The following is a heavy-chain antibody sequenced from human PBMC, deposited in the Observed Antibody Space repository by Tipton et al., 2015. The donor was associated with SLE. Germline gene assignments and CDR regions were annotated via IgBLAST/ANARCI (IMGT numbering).Heavy chain of an antibody. CDR3: AKDGRVTPPY. CDR2: IRYDGSNK. CDR1: GFTFSRYG. D-gene: IGHD1-26*01. Sequence: QLVQSGGGVVQPGGSLRLSCAASGFTFSRYGMHWVRQAPGKGLEWVAFIRYDGSNKYYADSVKGRFTISRDNSKNTLYLQMNSLRAEDTAVYYCAKDGRVTPPYWGQGTLVTVSS. J-gene: IGHJ4*02. V-gene: IGHV3-30*02.